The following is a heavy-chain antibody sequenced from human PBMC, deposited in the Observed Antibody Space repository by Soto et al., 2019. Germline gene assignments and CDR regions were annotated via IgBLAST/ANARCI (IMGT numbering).Heavy chain of an antibody. Sequence: QVQLVQSGAEVKKPGASVKVSCKASGYTFTNYGITWVRQAPGQGLEWMGWISGYNGNTKNAQKLQGRVTMTTDTSTRTAYMDLRSMRSDDTAVYYCARGVGSGSYYNQYNWFDPWGQGTLVTVSS. CDR2: ISGYNGNT. CDR3: ARGVGSGSYYNQYNWFDP. V-gene: IGHV1-18*01. J-gene: IGHJ5*02. D-gene: IGHD3-10*01. CDR1: GYTFTNYG.